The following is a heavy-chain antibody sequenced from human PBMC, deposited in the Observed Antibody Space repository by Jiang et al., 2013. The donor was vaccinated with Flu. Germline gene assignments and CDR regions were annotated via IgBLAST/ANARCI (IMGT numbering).Heavy chain of an antibody. CDR1: GGSISSYY. V-gene: IGHV4-59*01. D-gene: IGHD4-23*01. CDR3: ARGGDGHGGLIDY. J-gene: IGHJ4*02. Sequence: GLVKPSETLSLTCTVSGGSISSYYWSWIRQPPGKGLEWIGYIYYMGSTNYNPSLKSRVTISVDTSKNQFSLKLSSVTAADTAVYYCARGGDGHGGLIDYWGQGTLVTVSS. CDR2: IYYMGST.